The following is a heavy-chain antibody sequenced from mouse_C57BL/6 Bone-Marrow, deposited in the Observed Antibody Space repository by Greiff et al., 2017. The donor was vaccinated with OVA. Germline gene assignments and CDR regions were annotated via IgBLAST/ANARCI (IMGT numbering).Heavy chain of an antibody. V-gene: IGHV1-50*01. CDR1: GYTFTSYW. Sequence: QVQLKQSGAELVKPGASVKLSCKASGYTFTSYWMQWVKQRPGQGLEWIGEIDPSDSYTNYNQKFKGKATLTVDTSSSTAYMQLSSLTSEDSAVYYCARPVYYDYSYWYFDVWGTGTTVTVSS. D-gene: IGHD2-4*01. J-gene: IGHJ1*03. CDR3: ARPVYYDYSYWYFDV. CDR2: IDPSDSYT.